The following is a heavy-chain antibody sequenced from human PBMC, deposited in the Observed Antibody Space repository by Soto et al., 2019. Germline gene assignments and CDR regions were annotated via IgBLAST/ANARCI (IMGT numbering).Heavy chain of an antibody. J-gene: IGHJ5*02. CDR2: IIPIFGTA. CDR1: GFTFSSYA. Sequence: SVQVSCKASGFTFSSYAISWVRQAPGQGLEWMGGIIPIFGTANYAQKFQGRVTITADKSTSTAYMELSSLRSEDTAVYYCAREGGCSITSCYNYRVLFDPWGQGTL. CDR3: AREGGCSITSCYNYRVLFDP. D-gene: IGHD2-2*02. V-gene: IGHV1-69*06.